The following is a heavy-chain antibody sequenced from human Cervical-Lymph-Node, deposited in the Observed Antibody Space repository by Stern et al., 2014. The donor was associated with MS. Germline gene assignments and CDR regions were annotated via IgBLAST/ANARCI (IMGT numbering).Heavy chain of an antibody. CDR2: IYYSGRN. CDR1: GDSINSGDFH. Sequence: VQLQESGPGLVKPSETLSLTCTVSGDSINSGDFHWSWVRQSPGKGLEWIGYIYYSGRNYNNPSLKSRVTMDTSTNQVSLNLTSVTAADTALYFCARMKTGLRENRGFDFWGQGTQVTVSS. CDR3: ARMKTGLRENRGFDF. V-gene: IGHV4-30-4*01. J-gene: IGHJ4*02. D-gene: IGHD4-17*01.